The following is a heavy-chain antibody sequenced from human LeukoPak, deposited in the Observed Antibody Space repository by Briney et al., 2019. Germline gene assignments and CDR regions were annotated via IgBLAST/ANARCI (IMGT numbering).Heavy chain of an antibody. CDR1: GGSISSSSYY. D-gene: IGHD6-19*01. V-gene: IGHV4-39*07. Sequence: SGTLSLTCTVSGGSISSSSYYWGWIRQPPGKGLEWIGSIYYSGSTYYNPSLKSRVTISVDTSKNQFSLKLSSVTAADTAVYYCATQEHGPERGIEVAGLFDYWGQGTLVTVSS. J-gene: IGHJ4*02. CDR3: ATQEHGPERGIEVAGLFDY. CDR2: IYYSGST.